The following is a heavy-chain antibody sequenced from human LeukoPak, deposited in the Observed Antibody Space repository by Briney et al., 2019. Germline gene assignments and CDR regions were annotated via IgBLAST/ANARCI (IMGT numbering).Heavy chain of an antibody. Sequence: ASVKVSCTASGYTFTSYDINWVRQATGQGLEWMGWMNPNSGNTGYAQKFQGRVTMTRNTSISTAYMELSSLRSEDTAVYYCARLPRRITIFGVVKGSYYYMDVWGKGTTVTVSS. CDR1: GYTFTSYD. D-gene: IGHD3-3*01. CDR3: ARLPRRITIFGVVKGSYYYMDV. CDR2: MNPNSGNT. V-gene: IGHV1-8*01. J-gene: IGHJ6*03.